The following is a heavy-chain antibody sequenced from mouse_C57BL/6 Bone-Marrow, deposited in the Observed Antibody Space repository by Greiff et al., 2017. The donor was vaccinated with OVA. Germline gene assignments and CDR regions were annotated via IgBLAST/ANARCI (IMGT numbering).Heavy chain of an antibody. CDR3: ASYYSNMDY. CDR2: IHPNSGST. CDR1: GYTFTSYW. J-gene: IGHJ4*01. V-gene: IGHV1-64*01. D-gene: IGHD2-5*01. Sequence: QVQLQQPGAELVKPGASVKLSCKASGYTFTSYWMHWVKQRPGQGLEWIGKIHPNSGSTNYNEMFKSKATLTVDKSSSTDYMQLSSLTSEDSAVYYCASYYSNMDYWGQGTSVTVSS.